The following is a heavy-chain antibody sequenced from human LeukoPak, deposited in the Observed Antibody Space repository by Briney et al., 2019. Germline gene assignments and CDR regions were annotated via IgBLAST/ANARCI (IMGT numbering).Heavy chain of an antibody. J-gene: IGHJ2*01. Sequence: GGSLRLSCAASGFTFSSYALSWVRQAPGKGLEWVSGISGSGGSTYYADSVKGRFTISRDNSKNTLYLQMNSLRAEDTAVYYCAKDPTVTTNWYFDLWGRGTLVTVSS. V-gene: IGHV3-23*01. CDR3: AKDPTVTTNWYFDL. CDR2: ISGSGGST. D-gene: IGHD4-17*01. CDR1: GFTFSSYA.